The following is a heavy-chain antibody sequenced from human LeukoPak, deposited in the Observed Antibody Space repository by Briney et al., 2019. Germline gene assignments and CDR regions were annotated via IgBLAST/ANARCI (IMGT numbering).Heavy chain of an antibody. Sequence: GGSLRLSCAASGFTFSSYGMHWVRQAPGKGLEWVAVIWYDGSNKYYADSVKGRFTISRDNSKNTLYLQMNSLRAEDTAVYYCASVPTEYSSSWTEIDYWGQGTLVTVSS. CDR2: IWYDGSNK. J-gene: IGHJ4*02. CDR1: GFTFSSYG. CDR3: ASVPTEYSSSWTEIDY. D-gene: IGHD6-13*01. V-gene: IGHV3-33*01.